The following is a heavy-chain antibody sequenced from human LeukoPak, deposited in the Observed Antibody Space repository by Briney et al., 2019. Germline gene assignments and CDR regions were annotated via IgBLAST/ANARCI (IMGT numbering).Heavy chain of an antibody. CDR2: ISTSRIYI. V-gene: IGHV3-21*01. CDR1: GFTFSSNS. Sequence: PGGSLRLSCAASGFTFSSNSMNCVRQVPGKGLEWVSSISTSRIYIYYADSVKGRFTMSRDNAKNSLYLQMNSLRAEDTAVYYCARGRQNSGSYSDAFDIWGQGTMVTVSS. CDR3: ARGRQNSGSYSDAFDI. D-gene: IGHD1-26*01. J-gene: IGHJ3*02.